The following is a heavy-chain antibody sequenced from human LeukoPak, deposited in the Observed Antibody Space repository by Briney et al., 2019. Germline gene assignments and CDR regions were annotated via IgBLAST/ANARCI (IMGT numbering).Heavy chain of an antibody. CDR1: GGSISSYY. Sequence: SETLSLTCTVSGGSISSYYWSWIRQPPGKGLEWIGYIYYSGSTSYNPSLKSRVTISVDTSKNQFSLKLSSVTAADTAVYYCARHMKGRGYSSSRYYYGMDVWGQGTTVTVSS. CDR3: ARHMKGRGYSSSRYYYGMDV. J-gene: IGHJ6*02. D-gene: IGHD6-13*01. CDR2: IYYSGST. V-gene: IGHV4-59*08.